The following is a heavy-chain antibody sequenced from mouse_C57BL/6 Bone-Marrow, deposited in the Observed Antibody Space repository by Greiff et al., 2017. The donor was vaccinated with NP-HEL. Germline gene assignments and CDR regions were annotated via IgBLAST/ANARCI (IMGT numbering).Heavy chain of an antibody. V-gene: IGHV1-81*01. CDR2: IYPRSGNT. CDR1: GYTFTSYG. CDR3: ARRDSSLSFDY. Sequence: QVHVKQSGAELARPGASVKLSCKASGYTFTSYGISWVKQRTGQGLEWIGEIYPRSGNTYYNEKFKGKATLTADKSSSTAYMELRSLTSEDSAVYFCARRDSSLSFDYWGQGTTLTVSS. J-gene: IGHJ2*01. D-gene: IGHD3-3*01.